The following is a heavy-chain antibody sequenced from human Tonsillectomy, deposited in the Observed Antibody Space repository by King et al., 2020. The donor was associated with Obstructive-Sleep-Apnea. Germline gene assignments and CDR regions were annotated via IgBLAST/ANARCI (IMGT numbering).Heavy chain of an antibody. V-gene: IGHV3-43*01. J-gene: IGHJ3*02. CDR2: ISWDGGST. D-gene: IGHD3-22*01. CDR1: GFTFDGYT. CDR3: AKDMHAYYYDSSGSITPLWDAFDI. Sequence: VQLVESGGVVVQPGGSLRLSCAASGFTFDGYTMHWVRQAPGKGLEWVSLISWDGGSTYYADSVKGRFTISGDKSKNSLYLQMNSLRTEDTALYYCAKDMHAYYYDSSGSITPLWDAFDIWGQGTMVTVSS.